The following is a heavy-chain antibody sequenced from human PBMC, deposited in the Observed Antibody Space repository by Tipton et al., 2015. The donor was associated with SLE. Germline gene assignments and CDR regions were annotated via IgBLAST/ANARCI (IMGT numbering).Heavy chain of an antibody. Sequence: TLSLTCSVSGYSISDGYYWGWIRQPPGKGLEWIASIYHRGRTYYNPSLRSRAAISVDTSNNRFSLNLNSLTAADTAVYYCARATTSPFDHWGQGTLVTVSS. CDR1: GYSISDGYY. CDR2: IYHRGRT. D-gene: IGHD4-17*01. V-gene: IGHV4-38-2*02. CDR3: ARATTSPFDH. J-gene: IGHJ4*02.